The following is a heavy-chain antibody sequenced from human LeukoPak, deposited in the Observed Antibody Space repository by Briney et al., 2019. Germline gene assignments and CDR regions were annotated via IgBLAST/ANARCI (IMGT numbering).Heavy chain of an antibody. D-gene: IGHD3-10*01. CDR1: GGSFSGYY. CDR3: ARVVGDYYGSGSYRFDY. J-gene: IGHJ4*02. Sequence: SETLSLTCAVYGGSFSGYYWSWIRQPPGKGLEWIGEINHSGGTNYNPSLKSRVTITVDTSKNQFSLKLSSVTAADTAVYYCARVVGDYYGSGSYRFDYWGQGTLVTVSS. V-gene: IGHV4-34*01. CDR2: INHSGGT.